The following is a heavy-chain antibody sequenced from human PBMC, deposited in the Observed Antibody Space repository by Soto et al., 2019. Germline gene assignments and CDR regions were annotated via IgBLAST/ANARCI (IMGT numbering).Heavy chain of an antibody. CDR2: IYYSGST. J-gene: IGHJ4*02. D-gene: IGHD5-18*01. V-gene: IGHV4-59*01. Sequence: PSETLSLTCTVSGGSISSYYWSWIRQPPGKGLEWIGYIYYSGSTNYNPSLKSRVTISVDTSKNQFSLKLSSVTAADTAVYYCAREVDTAMVYDYWGQGNLVTVSS. CDR3: AREVDTAMVYDY. CDR1: GGSISSYY.